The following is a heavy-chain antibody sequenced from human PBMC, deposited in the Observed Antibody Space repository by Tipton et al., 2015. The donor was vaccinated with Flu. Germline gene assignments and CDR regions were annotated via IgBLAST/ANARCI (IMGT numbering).Heavy chain of an antibody. Sequence: TLSLTYTVSCGSISSYYWSWIRQPPVKGLEWIGYIYYSGSTNYNPSLKSRVTISVDTSKNQFSLKLSSVTAADTAVYYCARDLGSSGSFDYWGQGTLVTVSS. CDR1: CGSISSYY. D-gene: IGHD6-13*01. CDR2: IYYSGST. CDR3: ARDLGSSGSFDY. J-gene: IGHJ4*02. V-gene: IGHV4-59*01.